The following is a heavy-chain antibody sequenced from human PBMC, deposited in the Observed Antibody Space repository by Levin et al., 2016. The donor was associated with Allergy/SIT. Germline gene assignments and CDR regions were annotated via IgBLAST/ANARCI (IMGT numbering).Heavy chain of an antibody. V-gene: IGHV3-23*01. J-gene: IGHJ2*01. CDR3: AKRGIAAAATYWYFDL. CDR1: GFTFSSYA. CDR2: ISGSGGST. D-gene: IGHD6-13*01. Sequence: GGSLRLSCAASGFTFSSYAMSWVRQAPGKGLEWVSAISGSGGSTYYADSVKGRFTISRDNSKNTLYLQMNSLRAEDTAVYYCAKRGIAAAATYWYFDLWGRGTLVTVSS.